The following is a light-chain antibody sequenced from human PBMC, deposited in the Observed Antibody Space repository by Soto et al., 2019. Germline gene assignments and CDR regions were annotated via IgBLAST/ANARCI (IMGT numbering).Light chain of an antibody. CDR1: QSISSW. CDR2: KAS. J-gene: IGKJ1*01. CDR3: QQYNSYSPWT. V-gene: IGKV1-5*03. Sequence: DIQMTQSPSTLSASVGDRVTITCRASQSISSWLAWYQQKPGKAPKLLIYKASSLESGVPSRFIGSGSGTEFTLTISSLQTDDFATYYCQQYNSYSPWTFGQGTKVEIK.